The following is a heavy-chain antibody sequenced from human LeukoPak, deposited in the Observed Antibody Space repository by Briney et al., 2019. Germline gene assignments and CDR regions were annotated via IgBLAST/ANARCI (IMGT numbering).Heavy chain of an antibody. CDR1: GGSISSYY. CDR2: IYYSGST. D-gene: IGHD1-14*01. CDR3: ARGNRGSGFDY. J-gene: IGHJ4*02. V-gene: IGHV4-59*01. Sequence: SETLSLTCSVSGGSISSYYWSWIRQPPGEGLQWIGYIYYSGSTNYNPSLKSRVTISVDTSKNQFSLRLSSVTAADTAVYYCARGNRGSGFDYWGQGTLVTVSS.